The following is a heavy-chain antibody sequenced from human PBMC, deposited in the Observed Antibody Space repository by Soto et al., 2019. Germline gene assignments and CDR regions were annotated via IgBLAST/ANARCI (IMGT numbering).Heavy chain of an antibody. CDR2: ISSSSSYI. V-gene: IGHV3-21*01. Sequence: GGSLRLSCAASGFTFSGYIMNWVRQAPGKGLEWVSSISSSSSYIYYADSVKGRFTISRDNAKNSLYLQMNSLRAEDTAVYYCARHYDFWSGYLDYWGQGTLVTVSS. D-gene: IGHD3-3*01. J-gene: IGHJ4*02. CDR1: GFTFSGYI. CDR3: ARHYDFWSGYLDY.